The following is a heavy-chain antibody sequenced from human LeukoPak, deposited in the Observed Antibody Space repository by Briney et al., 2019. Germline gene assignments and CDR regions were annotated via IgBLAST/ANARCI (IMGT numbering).Heavy chain of an antibody. J-gene: IGHJ4*02. V-gene: IGHV3-48*03. CDR2: ISSSGSTI. CDR3: ARDPSIAVAGFFDY. D-gene: IGHD6-19*01. CDR1: GFTFSSYE. Sequence: GGSLRLSCAASGFTFSSYEMNWVRQAPGKGLEWVSYISSSGSTIYYADSVKGRFTISRDNAKNSLYLQMNSLRAEGTAVYYCARDPSIAVAGFFDYWGQGTLVTVSS.